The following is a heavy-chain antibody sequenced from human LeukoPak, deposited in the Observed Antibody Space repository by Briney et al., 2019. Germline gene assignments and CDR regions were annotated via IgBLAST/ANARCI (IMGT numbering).Heavy chain of an antibody. CDR2: ISSSSSYI. CDR3: ARPDSSSITQTITGTHFDY. J-gene: IGHJ4*02. CDR1: GFTFSSYS. Sequence: PGGSLRLSCAASGFTFSSYSMNWVRQAPGKGLEWVSSISSSSSYIYYADSVKGRFTISRDNAKNSLYLQMNSLRAEDTAVYYCARPDSSSITQTITGTHFDYWGQGTLVTVSS. V-gene: IGHV3-21*01. D-gene: IGHD6-13*01.